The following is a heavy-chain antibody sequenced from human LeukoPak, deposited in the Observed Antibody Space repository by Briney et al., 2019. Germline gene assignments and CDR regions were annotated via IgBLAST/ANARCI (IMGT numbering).Heavy chain of an antibody. V-gene: IGHV4-4*02. D-gene: IGHD3-22*01. CDR2: MYLSGTT. CDR1: GFTFISYW. CDR3: AGLVGRYSSGLYYYYFDY. J-gene: IGHJ4*02. Sequence: GSLRLSCAASGFTFISYWMGWVRQPPGKGLEWIGEMYLSGTTHSNPSVKSRVTISIDKSKNQFFLNLSSVTAADTAVYYCAGLVGRYSSGLYYYYFDYWGQGTLVTVSS.